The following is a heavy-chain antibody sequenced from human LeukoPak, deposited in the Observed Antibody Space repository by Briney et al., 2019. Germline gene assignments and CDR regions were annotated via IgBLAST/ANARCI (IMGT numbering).Heavy chain of an antibody. D-gene: IGHD3-10*01. CDR2: IGTYSGNT. CDR1: GYTFTNYG. CDR3: AKGSGSYYKAFDS. Sequence: GASVKVSCKASGYTFTNYGINWVRQAPGQGLEWMGWIGTYSGNTNYAQKFQGRVSMTTDSSTSTAYMELRSLRSDDTAVYYCAKGSGSYYKAFDSWGQGALVTVSS. J-gene: IGHJ4*02. V-gene: IGHV1-18*01.